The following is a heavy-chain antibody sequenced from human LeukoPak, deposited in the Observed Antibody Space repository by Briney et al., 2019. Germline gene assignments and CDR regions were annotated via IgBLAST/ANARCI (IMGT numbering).Heavy chain of an antibody. CDR3: ARGAGALTLDCFDY. J-gene: IGHJ4*02. CDR1: GGSISSYY. V-gene: IGHV4-34*01. D-gene: IGHD4/OR15-4a*01. CDR2: INHSGST. Sequence: SETLSLTCTVSGGSISSYYWSWIRQPPGKGLEWIGEINHSGSTNYNPSLKSRVTISVDTSKNQFSLKLSSVTAADTAVYYCARGAGALTLDCFDYWGQGTLVTVSS.